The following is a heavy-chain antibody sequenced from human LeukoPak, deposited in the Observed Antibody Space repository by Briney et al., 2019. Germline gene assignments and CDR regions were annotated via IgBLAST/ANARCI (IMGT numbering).Heavy chain of an antibody. J-gene: IGHJ4*02. V-gene: IGHV3-53*01. CDR2: IYSGGST. CDR1: GFTVSSNY. CDR3: AKGDYGDYLRGFFDY. D-gene: IGHD4-17*01. Sequence: GGSLRLSCAASGFTVSSNYMSWVRQAPGKGLEWVSVIYSGGSTYYADSVKGRFTISRDNSKNTLYLQMNGLRAEDTAVYYCAKGDYGDYLRGFFDYWGQGTLVTVSS.